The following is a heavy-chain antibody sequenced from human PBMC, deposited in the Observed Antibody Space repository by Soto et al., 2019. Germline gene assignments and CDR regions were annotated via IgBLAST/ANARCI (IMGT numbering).Heavy chain of an antibody. J-gene: IGHJ4*02. D-gene: IGHD2-8*02. CDR3: TGEVASGN. Sequence: HPGGSLRLSCAASGFTFSSYGMHWVRQAPGKGLEWVAVISKDGNVKYYAESVKGRFTISRDNSKNTLYLQMNSLGAEDTAAYYCTGEVASGNWGQGTLVTVSS. CDR1: GFTFSSYG. V-gene: IGHV3-30*03. CDR2: ISKDGNVK.